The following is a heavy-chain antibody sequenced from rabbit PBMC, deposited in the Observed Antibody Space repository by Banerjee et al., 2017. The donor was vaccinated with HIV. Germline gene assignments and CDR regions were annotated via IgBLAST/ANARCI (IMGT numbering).Heavy chain of an antibody. CDR2: IDDGSSGST. CDR1: GFSFTSGYD. Sequence: QEQLEESGGDLVQPEGSLTLTCTASGFSFTSGYDMCWVRQAPGKGLEWIACIDDGSSGSTYYASWAKGRFTISKTSSTTVTLQVTSLTAADTATYFCARGAAVVVSGYNLWGQGTLVTVS. J-gene: IGHJ4*01. CDR3: ARGAAVVVSGYNL. D-gene: IGHD7-1*01. V-gene: IGHV1S45*01.